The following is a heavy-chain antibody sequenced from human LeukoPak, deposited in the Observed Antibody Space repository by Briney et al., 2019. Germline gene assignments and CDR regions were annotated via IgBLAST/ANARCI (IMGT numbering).Heavy chain of an antibody. J-gene: IGHJ6*03. CDR2: VNQGATQK. D-gene: IGHD3-3*01. CDR1: GFTFSSYG. CDR3: ARVGAYYDFWRTYYYYYYMDV. V-gene: IGHV3-7*03. Sequence: GGSLRLSCAASGFTFSSYGMSWVRQAPGKGLEWVAIVNQGATQKYYVDSVKGRFTISRDNAENSLYLQMNSLRAEDTAVYYCARVGAYYDFWRTYYYYYYMDVWGKGTTVTVSS.